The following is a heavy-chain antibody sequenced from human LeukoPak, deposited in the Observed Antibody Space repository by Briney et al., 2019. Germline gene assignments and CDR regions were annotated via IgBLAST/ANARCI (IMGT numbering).Heavy chain of an antibody. CDR1: GYSFTSYW. D-gene: IGHD3-3*01. Sequence: GESLKISCKGSGYSFTSYWIGWVRQMPGKGLEWMGIIYPGDSDTRYSPTFQGQVTISADKSISTAYLQWSSLKASDTAMYYCARTVTLRFLALSYDAFDIWGQGTTVTVSS. CDR2: IYPGDSDT. V-gene: IGHV5-51*01. CDR3: ARTVTLRFLALSYDAFDI. J-gene: IGHJ3*02.